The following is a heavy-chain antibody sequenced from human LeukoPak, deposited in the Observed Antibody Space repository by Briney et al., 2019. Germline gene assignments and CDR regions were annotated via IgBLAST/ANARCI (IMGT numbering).Heavy chain of an antibody. CDR1: GGSISSYY. J-gene: IGHJ4*02. Sequence: PSETLSLTCSVSGGSISSYYWSWIRQPPGKGLEWIGYIYYSGSTNYNPSLKSRVTMSVDTSKNQFSLKLSSVPAADTAVYYCARGHDYGDPSAIWGQGTLVTVSS. CDR2: IYYSGST. D-gene: IGHD4-17*01. V-gene: IGHV4-59*01. CDR3: ARGHDYGDPSAI.